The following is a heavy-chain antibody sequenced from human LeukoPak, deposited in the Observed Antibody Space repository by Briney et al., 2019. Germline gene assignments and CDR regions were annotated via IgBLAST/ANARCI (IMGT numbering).Heavy chain of an antibody. CDR2: ITNDGSDT. Sequence: GGSLRLSCAASGFTFSSYWMHWVRQAPGKGLVWVSRITNDGSDTRYADSVKGRFTISRDNAKNTLYLQMNSLRAEDTAVYFCASSGSGHYYFDFWGQGTLVTVSS. D-gene: IGHD3-22*01. J-gene: IGHJ4*02. CDR3: ASSGSGHYYFDF. CDR1: GFTFSSYW. V-gene: IGHV3-74*01.